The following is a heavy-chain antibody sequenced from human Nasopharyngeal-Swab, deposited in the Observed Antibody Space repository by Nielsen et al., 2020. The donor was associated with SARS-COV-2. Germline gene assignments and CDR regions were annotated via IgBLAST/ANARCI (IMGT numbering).Heavy chain of an antibody. CDR1: GFTFSSYS. Sequence: GESLKISCAASGFTFSSYSMNWVRQAPGKGLEWVSSISSSSSYIYYADSVKGRFTISRDNAKNSLYLQMNNLRAEDTAVYYCARGPSLLRLTDYWGQGTLVTVSS. V-gene: IGHV3-21*01. CDR2: ISSSSSYI. J-gene: IGHJ4*02. D-gene: IGHD5-12*01. CDR3: ARGPSLLRLTDY.